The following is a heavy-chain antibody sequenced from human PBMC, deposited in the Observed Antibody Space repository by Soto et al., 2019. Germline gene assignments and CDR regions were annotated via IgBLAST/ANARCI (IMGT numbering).Heavy chain of an antibody. D-gene: IGHD4-17*01. Sequence: SETLSLTCAVYGGSFSGFYWSWIRQPPGKGLKGIGEINHSGSTNYNPSLKSRVTISVDTSKNQFSLRLSSVTAADTAVYYCARGLATGTTRWGDAFGIWGQGTMVTVSS. J-gene: IGHJ3*02. CDR3: ARGLATGTTRWGDAFGI. CDR2: INHSGST. V-gene: IGHV4-34*01. CDR1: GGSFSGFY.